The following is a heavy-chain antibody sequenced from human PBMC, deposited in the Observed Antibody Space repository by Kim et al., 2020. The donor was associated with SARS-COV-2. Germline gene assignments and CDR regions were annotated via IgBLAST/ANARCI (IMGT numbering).Heavy chain of an antibody. Sequence: GGSLRLSCAASGFTFMTYGMTWVRQAPGKGLEWVSTIGANGDYTYYTDSVKGRFTISRDNFKNTLFLQMDSLTADDTALYYCAKLVYSMTTRSDTFNVWGQGTMVTVSS. CDR3: AKLVYSMTTRSDTFNV. D-gene: IGHD4-17*01. CDR1: GFTFMTYG. V-gene: IGHV3-23*01. CDR2: IGANGDYT. J-gene: IGHJ3*01.